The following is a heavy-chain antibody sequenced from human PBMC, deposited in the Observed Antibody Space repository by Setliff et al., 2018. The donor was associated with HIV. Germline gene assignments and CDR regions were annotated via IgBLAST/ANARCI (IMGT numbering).Heavy chain of an antibody. V-gene: IGHV3-30*03. CDR2: ISYDGTNK. Sequence: GGSLRLSCAASGFTFSSYGMHWVRQAPGKGLEWVAVISYDGTNKYYADSVKGRFTISRDNAQNSVFLFLSGLRAEDTAIYYCARSGGIGNYHWDVWGKGTTVTVSS. J-gene: IGHJ6*03. D-gene: IGHD3-16*01. CDR3: ARSGGIGNYHWDV. CDR1: GFTFSSYG.